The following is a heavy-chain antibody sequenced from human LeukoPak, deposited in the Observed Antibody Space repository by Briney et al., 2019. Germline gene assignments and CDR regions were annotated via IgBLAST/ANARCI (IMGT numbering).Heavy chain of an antibody. D-gene: IGHD6-13*01. J-gene: IGHJ4*02. CDR2: INPNSGGT. CDR3: AREFEAAAGY. CDR1: GYTFTGYY. Sequence: SVTVSCKASGYTFTGYYMHWVRQAPGQGLEWMGWINPNSGGTNYAQKFQGRVTMTRDTSISTAYMELSRLRSDDTAVYYCAREFEAAAGYWGQGTLVTVSS. V-gene: IGHV1-2*02.